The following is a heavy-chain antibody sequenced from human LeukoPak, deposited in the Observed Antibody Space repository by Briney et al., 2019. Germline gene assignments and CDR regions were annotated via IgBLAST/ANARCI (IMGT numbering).Heavy chain of an antibody. CDR2: IYPGDSDT. Sequence: GESLKISCKGSGYSFTSYWIGWVRQMPGKGLEWMGIIYPGDSDTRYSPSFQGQVTISADKSISTAYLQWSSLKASDTAMYYCARHWRGYCSSTSCYVAYYYGMDVWGQGTTVTVSS. V-gene: IGHV5-51*01. D-gene: IGHD2-2*01. CDR1: GYSFTSYW. J-gene: IGHJ6*02. CDR3: ARHWRGYCSSTSCYVAYYYGMDV.